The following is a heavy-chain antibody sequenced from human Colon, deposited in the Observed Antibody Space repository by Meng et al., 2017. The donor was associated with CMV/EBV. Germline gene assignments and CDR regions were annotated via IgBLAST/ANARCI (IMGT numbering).Heavy chain of an antibody. CDR2: ISYDGNNK. V-gene: IGHV3-30*04. Sequence: GESLKISRAASGFTFSSYAIHWVRQAPGKGLEWVALISYDGNNKYYADSVKDRSTISRDNSKNTLYLQMNSLRAEDTTVYYCARDDGQGVYAFKGWFDPWGQGTLVTVSS. J-gene: IGHJ5*02. D-gene: IGHD2-8*01. CDR3: ARDDGQGVYAFKGWFDP. CDR1: GFTFSSYA.